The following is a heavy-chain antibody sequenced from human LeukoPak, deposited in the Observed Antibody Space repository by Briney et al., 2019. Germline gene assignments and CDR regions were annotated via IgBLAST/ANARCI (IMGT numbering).Heavy chain of an antibody. CDR3: ARGGSYDILTGPDPDY. CDR2: ISSSSGYI. J-gene: IGHJ4*02. Sequence: SGGSLRLSCAASGFTFSSYSMNWVRQAPGKGLEWVSSISSSSGYIYYADSVKGRFTISRDNAKNSLYLQMNSLRAEDTAVYYCARGGSYDILTGPDPDYWGQGTLVTVSS. V-gene: IGHV3-21*01. CDR1: GFTFSSYS. D-gene: IGHD3-9*01.